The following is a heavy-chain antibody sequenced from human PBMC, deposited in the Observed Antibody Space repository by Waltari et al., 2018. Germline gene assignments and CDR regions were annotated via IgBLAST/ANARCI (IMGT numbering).Heavy chain of an antibody. J-gene: IGHJ3*01. D-gene: IGHD3-10*01. CDR3: AAALGGGISASRPFHF. CDR2: FDPEDGQA. CDR1: GDTFTDNY. Sequence: EVQLLQSGAEVKKPGTPVKISCKVSGDTFTDNYIHWIQQAPGNGLQWMGLFDPEDGQAVYAEKFQGRVTMTADTSIHTAYMELTSLTAEDTAFYYCAAALGGGISASRPFHFWGQGTMITVSS. V-gene: IGHV1-69-2*01.